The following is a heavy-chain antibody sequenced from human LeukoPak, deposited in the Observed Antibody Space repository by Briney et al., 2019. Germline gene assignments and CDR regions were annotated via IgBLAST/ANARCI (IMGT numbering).Heavy chain of an antibody. CDR3: ERDQRYDSSSSCPWEPFDY. V-gene: IGHV3-7*05. CDR2: IKQDGSEK. CDR1: GFTFSSYW. Sequence: GGSLRLSCAASGFTFSSYWMSWVRQAPGKGLEWVANIKQDGSEKYYVDSVKGRFTISRDNAKNSLYLQVNSLRAEDTAVYYCERDQRYDSSSSCPWEPFDYWGQGTLVTVSS. D-gene: IGHD2-2*01. J-gene: IGHJ4*02.